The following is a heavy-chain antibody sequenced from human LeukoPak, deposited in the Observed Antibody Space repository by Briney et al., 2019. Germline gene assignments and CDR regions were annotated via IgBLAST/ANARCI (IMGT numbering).Heavy chain of an antibody. Sequence: SETLSLTCTVSGGSISSYYWSWIRQPPGKGLEWIAYNYYSGSTNYSPSLKSRVTISVDTSKNQFSLKLSSVTAADTAVYYCARVRGAHRYSSGWYDYWGQGTLVTVSS. CDR2: NYYSGST. J-gene: IGHJ4*02. V-gene: IGHV4-59*01. CDR3: ARVRGAHRYSSGWYDY. D-gene: IGHD6-19*01. CDR1: GGSISSYY.